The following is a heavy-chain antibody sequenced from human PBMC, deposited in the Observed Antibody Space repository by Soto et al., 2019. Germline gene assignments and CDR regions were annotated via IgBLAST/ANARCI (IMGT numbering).Heavy chain of an antibody. CDR1: GFTFSSYA. CDR2: ISYDGSNK. V-gene: IGHV3-30-3*01. D-gene: IGHD5-12*01. J-gene: IGHJ3*02. Sequence: GGSLRLSCAASGFTFSSYAMHWVRQAPGKGLEWVAVISYDGSNKYYADSVKGRFTISRDNSKNTLYLQINSLRAEDTAVYYCARDGADLDYSGYDEEAFDIWGQGTMVTVSS. CDR3: ARDGADLDYSGYDEEAFDI.